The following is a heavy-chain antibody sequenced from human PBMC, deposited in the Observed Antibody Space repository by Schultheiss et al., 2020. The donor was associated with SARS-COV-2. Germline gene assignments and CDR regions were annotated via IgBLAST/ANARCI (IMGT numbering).Heavy chain of an antibody. J-gene: IGHJ3*02. CDR2: INWNGGST. CDR1: GFTFDDYG. V-gene: IGHV3-20*04. Sequence: GESLKISCAASGFTFDDYGMSWVRQAPGKGLEWVSGINWNGGSTGYADSVKGRFTISRDNAKNSLYLQMNSLRAEDTALYYCAREGCSGGSCYSNNAFDIWGQGTMVTV. D-gene: IGHD2-15*01. CDR3: AREGCSGGSCYSNNAFDI.